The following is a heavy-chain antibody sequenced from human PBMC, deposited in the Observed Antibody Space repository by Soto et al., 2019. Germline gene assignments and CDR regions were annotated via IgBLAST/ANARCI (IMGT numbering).Heavy chain of an antibody. CDR3: ATMKRARLDS. J-gene: IGHJ4*02. Sequence: QEQVVQSGPAMKEPGSSVKVSCRASGIMSSGYGFSWVRQAPGQGLEWVGMINPILDATHYAQNLQGRVSLSVDKSTETAYLEVTSVRPQDTAIYFCATMKRARLDSWGRGTVVTVSS. CDR2: INPILDAT. CDR1: GIMSSGYG. D-gene: IGHD6-25*01. V-gene: IGHV1-69*09.